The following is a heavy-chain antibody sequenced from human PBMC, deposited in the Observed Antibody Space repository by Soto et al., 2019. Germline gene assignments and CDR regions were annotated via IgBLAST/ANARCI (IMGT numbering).Heavy chain of an antibody. D-gene: IGHD2-15*01. CDR3: ARVGGFCSGGSCPVLFFDS. J-gene: IGHJ4*02. V-gene: IGHV3-7*01. CDR2: IKLDGREK. CDR1: GFTFSNYW. Sequence: PGGSLRLSCAASGFTFSNYWMSWVRQAPGKGLEWVANIKLDGREKDCVDSVKGRFTISRDNAKKSLYLQMNSLRAEDTAVYYCARVGGFCSGGSCPVLFFDSWGQGALVTVSS.